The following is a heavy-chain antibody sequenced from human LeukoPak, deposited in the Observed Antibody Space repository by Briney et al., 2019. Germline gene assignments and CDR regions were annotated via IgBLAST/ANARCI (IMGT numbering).Heavy chain of an antibody. Sequence: SETLSLTCSVSGYSISSDNYWGWIRQPPGKGLEWIATTYHSGSTYYNPSLKSRVTISVDTSKNQFSLKVTSVTAADTAVYYCARHPGYYYYYMDVWGKGTTVTISS. V-gene: IGHV4-38-2*02. CDR2: TYHSGST. CDR3: ARHPGYYYYYMDV. CDR1: GYSISSDNY. J-gene: IGHJ6*03.